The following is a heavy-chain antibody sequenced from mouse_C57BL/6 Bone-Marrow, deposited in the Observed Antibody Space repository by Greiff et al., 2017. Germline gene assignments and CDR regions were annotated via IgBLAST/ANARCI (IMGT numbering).Heavy chain of an antibody. V-gene: IGHV1-26*01. CDR2: INPNNGGT. J-gene: IGHJ2*01. CDR1: GYTFTDYY. Sequence: EVQLQQSGPELVKPGASVKISCKASGYTFTDYYMNWVKQSHGKSLEWIGDINPNNGGTSYNQKFKGKATLTVDKSSSTAYMGLRSLTSEDSAVYYCARTLSFDYWGQGTTLTVSS. CDR3: ARTLSFDY.